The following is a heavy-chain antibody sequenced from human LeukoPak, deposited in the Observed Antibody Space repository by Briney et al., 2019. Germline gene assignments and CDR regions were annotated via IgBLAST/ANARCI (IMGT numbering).Heavy chain of an antibody. CDR1: GGSISSSSYY. D-gene: IGHD1-26*01. J-gene: IGHJ4*02. Sequence: SETLFLTCTVSGGSISSSSYYWGWIRQPPGKGLEWIGSIYYSGSTYYNPSLKSRVTISVDTSKNQFSLKLSSVTAADTAVYYCARPGIVGAPGYFDYWGQGTLVTVSS. CDR3: ARPGIVGAPGYFDY. CDR2: IYYSGST. V-gene: IGHV4-39*01.